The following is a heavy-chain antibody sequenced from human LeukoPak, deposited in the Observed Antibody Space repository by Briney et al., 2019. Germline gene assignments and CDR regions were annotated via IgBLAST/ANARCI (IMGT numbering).Heavy chain of an antibody. V-gene: IGHV4-34*01. J-gene: IGHJ4*02. CDR1: GGSFSGYY. Sequence: SETLSLTCAVYGGSFSGYYWSWIRQPPGKGLEWIGEINHSGSTNYNPSLKSRVTISVDTSKNQFSLKLSSVTAADTAVYYCARHVRSPYYYDSSGYPRGLYFDYWGQGTLVTVSS. CDR3: ARHVRSPYYYDSSGYPRGLYFDY. CDR2: INHSGST. D-gene: IGHD3-22*01.